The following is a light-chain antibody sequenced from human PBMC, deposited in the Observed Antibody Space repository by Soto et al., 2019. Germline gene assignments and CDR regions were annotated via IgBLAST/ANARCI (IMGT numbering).Light chain of an antibody. CDR1: QSVSGN. Sequence: EIVMTQSPATLSVSPGERATLSCRASQSVSGNLAWYQQKPGQAPRLLIYDTSIRATGVPARFSGSRSGAEFTLTISSLETEDFAVYYCQQRSNWPERTFGGGTKVDI. V-gene: IGKV3-15*01. CDR2: DTS. CDR3: QQRSNWPERT. J-gene: IGKJ4*01.